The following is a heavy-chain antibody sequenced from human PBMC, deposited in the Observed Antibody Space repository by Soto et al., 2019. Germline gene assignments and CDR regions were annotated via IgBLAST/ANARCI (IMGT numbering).Heavy chain of an antibody. D-gene: IGHD3-10*01. CDR3: ASTMVRGVISSYYYYMDV. V-gene: IGHV1-69*02. J-gene: IGHJ6*03. Sequence: SVNVSCKGSGGTYSSHTSSCLRQAPGQGLEWMGRIIPILGIANYAQKFQGRVTITADKSTSTAYMELSSLRSEDTAVYHCASTMVRGVISSYYYYMDVWGQGTTVTVSS. CDR2: IIPILGIA. CDR1: GGTYSSHT.